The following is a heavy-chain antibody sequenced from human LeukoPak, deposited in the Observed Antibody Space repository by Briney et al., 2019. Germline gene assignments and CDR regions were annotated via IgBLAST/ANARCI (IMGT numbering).Heavy chain of an antibody. Sequence: GGSLRLSCAASGFTFSSYAMSWVRQAPGKGLEWVSAISGSGGSTYYADSVKGRFTISRDNSKNTLYLQMNSLRAEDTAGYYCAKGIMSGWSFDYWGQGTLVTVSS. CDR3: AKGIMSGWSFDY. J-gene: IGHJ4*02. D-gene: IGHD6-19*01. CDR2: ISGSGGST. V-gene: IGHV3-23*01. CDR1: GFTFSSYA.